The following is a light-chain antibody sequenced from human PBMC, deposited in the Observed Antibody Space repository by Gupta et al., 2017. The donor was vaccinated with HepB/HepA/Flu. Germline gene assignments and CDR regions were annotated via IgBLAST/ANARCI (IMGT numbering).Light chain of an antibody. CDR3: QHYGNSVSLT. CDR2: GAS. CDR1: QSVSYNY. V-gene: IGKV3-20*01. J-gene: IGKJ4*01. Sequence: EIVLTQSPATLSLCPGERATLSCRASQSVSYNYLAWYQQKPGQAPRLLIFGASSRLTGIPDRFSGSGSGADCTLTISRLAPEDSAVYYFQHYGNSVSLTFGGWTKVEI.